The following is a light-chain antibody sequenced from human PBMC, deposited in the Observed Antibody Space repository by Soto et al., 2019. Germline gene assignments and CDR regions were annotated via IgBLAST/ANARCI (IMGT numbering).Light chain of an antibody. V-gene: IGKV3-15*01. CDR3: QQYNSWPYT. J-gene: IGKJ2*01. CDR2: GAS. Sequence: EIVMTQTPATLSVSLGERATLSCRASQSVSSNLAWYQQKPGQAPRLLIYGASTRATGIPARFSGRGSGTEFTLTISSLQSEDFAVYYCQQYNSWPYTFGQGTKLEIK. CDR1: QSVSSN.